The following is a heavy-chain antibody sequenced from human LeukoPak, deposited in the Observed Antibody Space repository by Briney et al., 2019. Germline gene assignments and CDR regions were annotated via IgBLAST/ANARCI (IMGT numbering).Heavy chain of an antibody. CDR3: ARHARYSQTGYYLDY. J-gene: IGHJ4*02. CDR2: INYSGTT. V-gene: IGHV4-39*01. Sequence: SETLSLTCTVSGDSISSSNYYWGWIRQPPGKGLEWIGNINYSGTTYYNPSLKSRLTISVDTSKNQFSLKLSSVTAADTAMYYCARHARYSQTGYYLDYWGQGTLVTVSS. D-gene: IGHD5-18*01. CDR1: GDSISSSNYY.